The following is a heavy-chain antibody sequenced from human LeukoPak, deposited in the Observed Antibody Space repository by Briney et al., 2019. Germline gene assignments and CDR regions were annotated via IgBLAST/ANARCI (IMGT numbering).Heavy chain of an antibody. CDR1: GGTFSSYA. V-gene: IGHV1-69*05. CDR2: IIPIFGTA. CDR3: ARAGRRTVYYMDV. J-gene: IGHJ6*03. D-gene: IGHD4-17*01. Sequence: ASVKVSCKASGGTFSSYAISWVRQAPGQGLEWMGGIIPIFGTANYAQKVQGRVTITTDESTSTTYMELSSLRSEDTAVYYCARAGRRTVYYMDVWGKGTTVTVSS.